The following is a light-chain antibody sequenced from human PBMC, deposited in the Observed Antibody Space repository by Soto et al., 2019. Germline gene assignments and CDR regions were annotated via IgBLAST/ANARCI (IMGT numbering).Light chain of an antibody. Sequence: DIQMTQSPSSLSASVGDRVTITCRASQSISRQLNWYQQKPGKAPKFLIYAASSLQSGVPSRFSRSGSGTDFTLTINGLQPEDFATYYCQQSHYSWTFGQGTKVEFK. CDR2: AAS. J-gene: IGKJ1*01. CDR3: QQSHYSWT. V-gene: IGKV1-39*01. CDR1: QSISRQ.